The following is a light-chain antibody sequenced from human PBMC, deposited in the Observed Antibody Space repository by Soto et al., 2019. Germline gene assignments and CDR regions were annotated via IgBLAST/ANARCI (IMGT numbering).Light chain of an antibody. Sequence: EIVLIQSPATLSLSPGERATLSCRASPGVANFVAWYQQKPGQAPRLLIYGASTRATNVPARFSGSGSGTDFSLTISSLQSEDYSVYFCQQYTDWPTFGQGTKVDIK. V-gene: IGKV3-15*01. CDR1: PGVANF. CDR2: GAS. J-gene: IGKJ1*01. CDR3: QQYTDWPT.